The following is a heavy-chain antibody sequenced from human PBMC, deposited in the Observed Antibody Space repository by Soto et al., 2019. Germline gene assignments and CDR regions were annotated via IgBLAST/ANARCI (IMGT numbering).Heavy chain of an antibody. CDR1: GYTFTSYG. CDR3: AREEYHIFAGYPNNRFDP. J-gene: IGHJ5*02. V-gene: IGHV1-18*03. Sequence: QVQLVQSGAEVKKPGASVKVSCKASGYTFTSYGISWVRQAPGQGLEWMGWINAYNGNTNYVQKLQGRVTMTTESSQRIADRELRRWSCLYIVLYFSAREEYHIFAGYPNNRFDPLGQGSLVTVSS. D-gene: IGHD3-9*01. CDR2: INAYNGNT.